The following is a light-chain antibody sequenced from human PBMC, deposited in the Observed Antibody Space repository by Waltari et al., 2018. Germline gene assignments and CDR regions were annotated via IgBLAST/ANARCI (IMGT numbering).Light chain of an antibody. Sequence: QSALTQPASVSGSPGQSITISCTGTSSDVGSYNLVSWYQQNPGKAPKLMICEGSKRPSGVSNRFSGSKSGNTASLTSAGRQAEDEADYYCCSYAGSRTFVVFGGGTKLTVL. J-gene: IGLJ3*02. CDR1: SSDVGSYNL. CDR3: CSYAGSRTFVV. CDR2: EGS. V-gene: IGLV2-23*03.